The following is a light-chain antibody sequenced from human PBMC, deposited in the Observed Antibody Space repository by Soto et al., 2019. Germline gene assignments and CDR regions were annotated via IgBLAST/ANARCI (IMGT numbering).Light chain of an antibody. CDR3: GSYTSSRIYV. J-gene: IGLJ1*01. CDR2: EVS. Sequence: QSALTQPASVSVSPGQSITISCTGTSSDVGGYNYVSWYQQHPGKAPKLMIYEVSNRPSGVSDRFSGSKSCNTASLTISGLQAEDEADYYCGSYTSSRIYVFGAGTKVTVL. CDR1: SSDVGGYNY. V-gene: IGLV2-14*01.